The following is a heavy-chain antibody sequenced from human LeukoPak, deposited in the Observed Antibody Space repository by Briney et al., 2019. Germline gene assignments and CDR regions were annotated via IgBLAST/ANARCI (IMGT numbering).Heavy chain of an antibody. J-gene: IGHJ4*02. V-gene: IGHV3-23*01. Sequence: GGSLRLSCTASGIAFRAYAITCVPQAPGKGLEWVSLISSTGSTTYYADSVKGRFTISRDNSENTLYLQMKSLRSEDTSVYYCSTSRPLQSFDCWGQGTLVTVSS. CDR2: ISSTGSTT. CDR3: STSRPLQSFDC. D-gene: IGHD4-11*01. CDR1: GIAFRAYA.